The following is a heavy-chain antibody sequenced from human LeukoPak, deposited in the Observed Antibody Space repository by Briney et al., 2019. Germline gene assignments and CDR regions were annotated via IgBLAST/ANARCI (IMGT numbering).Heavy chain of an antibody. CDR3: AADLNSTSFDY. Sequence: ASVKVSCKASGFTFTSSAVQWVRLARGQRLEWIGWIVVGSGNTNYAQKFQERVTITRDMSTSTAYMELSSLRSEDTAVYYCAADLNSTSFDYWGQGTLVIVSS. CDR1: GFTFTSSA. V-gene: IGHV1-58*01. D-gene: IGHD1-7*01. CDR2: IVVGSGNT. J-gene: IGHJ4*02.